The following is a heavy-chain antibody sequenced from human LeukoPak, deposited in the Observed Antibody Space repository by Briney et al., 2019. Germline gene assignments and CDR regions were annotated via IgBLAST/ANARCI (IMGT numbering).Heavy chain of an antibody. D-gene: IGHD3-10*01. Sequence: PGGSLRLSCAASGFTFSNSAVSWVRQPPGKGLEWLSTINGGGGGSYYADSVAGRFAISSDTSRNTLYLQMNSLRTEDTAVYYCARANPTPRGVNFDQWGQGTLVTVSS. CDR3: ARANPTPRGVNFDQ. CDR2: INGGGGGS. V-gene: IGHV3-23*01. J-gene: IGHJ4*02. CDR1: GFTFSNSA.